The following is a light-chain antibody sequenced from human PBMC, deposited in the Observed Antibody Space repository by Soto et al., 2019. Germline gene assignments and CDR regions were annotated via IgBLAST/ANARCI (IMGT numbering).Light chain of an antibody. CDR1: QDIRGA. Sequence: AIQLTQSPSSLSASVGDRVTITCRASQDIRGALAWYQQKPGKAPKILIYDVSTLESGVPSRFSGSSSGTEFTLTISSLQPVDFATSYCQQFNSYPITFGQGTRLDIK. CDR2: DVS. CDR3: QQFNSYPIT. V-gene: IGKV1-13*02. J-gene: IGKJ5*01.